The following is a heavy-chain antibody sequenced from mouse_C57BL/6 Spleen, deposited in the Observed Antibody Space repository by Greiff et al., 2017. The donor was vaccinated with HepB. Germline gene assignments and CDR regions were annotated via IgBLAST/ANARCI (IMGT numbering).Heavy chain of an antibody. CDR3: ARDRQDYAMDY. D-gene: IGHD6-1*01. CDR2: ISDGGSYT. CDR1: GFTFSSYA. V-gene: IGHV5-4*01. Sequence: EVKLEESGGGLVKPGGSLKLSCAASGFTFSSYAMSWVRQTPEKRLEWVATISDGGSYTYYPDNVKGRVTISRDNAKNNLYLQMSHLKSEDTAMYYCARDRQDYAMDYWGQGTSVTVSS. J-gene: IGHJ4*01.